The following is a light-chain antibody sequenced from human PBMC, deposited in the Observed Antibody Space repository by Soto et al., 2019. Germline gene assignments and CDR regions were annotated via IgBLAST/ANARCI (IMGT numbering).Light chain of an antibody. CDR2: AAT. J-gene: IGKJ3*01. V-gene: IGKV3-11*01. CDR3: QQRSNWPFP. CDR1: QSVSSY. Sequence: EIVLTQSPATLSLSPGERATLSCSASQSVSSYLAWYQQKPGQAPRLLISAATSRATGIPARLSGSGSRTDFTLTISSLEPEDFAVYYCQQRSNWPFPFGPGTKVDIX.